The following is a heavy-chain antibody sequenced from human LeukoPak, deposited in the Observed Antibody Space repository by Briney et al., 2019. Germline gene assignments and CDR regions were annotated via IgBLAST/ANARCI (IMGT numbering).Heavy chain of an antibody. Sequence: AGGSLRLSCAASGFTFSSSWMSWVRQAPEKGLEWVANIKPDGSEKHYVDSVKGRFTISRDNAKNSLYLQMNSLRAEDTAVYYCAKDWREYCSSTSCYFPDWGQGTLVTVSS. CDR2: IKPDGSEK. D-gene: IGHD2-2*01. J-gene: IGHJ4*02. CDR1: GFTFSSSW. V-gene: IGHV3-7*01. CDR3: AKDWREYCSSTSCYFPD.